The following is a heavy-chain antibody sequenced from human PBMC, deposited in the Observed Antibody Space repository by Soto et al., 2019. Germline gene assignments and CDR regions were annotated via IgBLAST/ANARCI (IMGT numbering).Heavy chain of an antibody. D-gene: IGHD3-10*01. J-gene: IGHJ6*03. V-gene: IGHV3-9*01. CDR3: AKDHGLGTPRYMDV. CDR2: ISWNSGSI. CDR1: GFTFDDYA. Sequence: GGSLRLSCAASGFTFDDYAMHWVRQAPGKGLEWVSGISWNSGSIGYADSVKGRFTISRDNAKNSLYLQMNSLRAEDTALYYCAKDHGLGTPRYMDVWGKGTTVTVSS.